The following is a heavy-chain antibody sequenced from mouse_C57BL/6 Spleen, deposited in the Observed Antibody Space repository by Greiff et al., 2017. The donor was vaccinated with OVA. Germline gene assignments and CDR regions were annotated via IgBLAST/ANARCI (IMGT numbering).Heavy chain of an antibody. CDR3: VRERTTVAYWYFDV. D-gene: IGHD1-1*01. CDR1: GFTFNTYA. CDR2: IRSKSSNYAT. V-gene: IGHV10-3*01. Sequence: EVQLVESGGGLVQPKGSLKLSCAASGFTFNTYAMHWVRQAPGKGLEWVARIRSKSSNYATYYADSVKDRFTISRDDSQSMLYLQMNNLKTEDTAMYYCVRERTTVAYWYFDVWGTGTTVTVSS. J-gene: IGHJ1*03.